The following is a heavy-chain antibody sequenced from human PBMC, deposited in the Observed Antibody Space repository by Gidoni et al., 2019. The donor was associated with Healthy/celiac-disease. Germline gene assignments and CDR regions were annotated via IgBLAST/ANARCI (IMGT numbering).Heavy chain of an antibody. J-gene: IGHJ4*02. CDR3: ARDGCSGGSCKEAPFFDY. D-gene: IGHD2-15*01. V-gene: IGHV1-3*01. Sequence: QVQLVQSGAEVKKPGASVKVSCKASGYTFTSYAMHWVRQAPGQRLEWMGWINAGNGNTKYSQKFQGRVTITRDTSASTAYMELSSLRSEDTAVYYCARDGCSGGSCKEAPFFDYWGQGTLVTVSS. CDR2: INAGNGNT. CDR1: GYTFTSYA.